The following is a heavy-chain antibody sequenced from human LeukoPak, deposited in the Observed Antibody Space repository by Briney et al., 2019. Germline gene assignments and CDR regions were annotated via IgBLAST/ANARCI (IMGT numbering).Heavy chain of an antibody. CDR3: ARRTVAGSLDY. D-gene: IGHD6-19*01. J-gene: IGHJ4*02. CDR2: FSTDGSST. Sequence: PGGSLRLSCAASGFTFNNYWMHWVRRAPGKGLVWVSRFSTDGSSTSYADSVEGRFTISRDNAKNTLYLQMNSLRAEDTAVYYCARRTVAGSLDYWGQGSLVTVSS. V-gene: IGHV3-74*01. CDR1: GFTFNNYW.